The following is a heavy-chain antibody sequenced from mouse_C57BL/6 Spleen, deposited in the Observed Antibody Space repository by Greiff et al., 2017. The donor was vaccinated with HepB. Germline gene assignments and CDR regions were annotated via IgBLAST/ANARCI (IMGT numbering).Heavy chain of an antibody. V-gene: IGHV1-50*01. CDR3: ARVGGNYLFAY. CDR2: IDPSDSYT. Sequence: QVQLQQPGAELVKPGASVKLSCKASGYTFTSYWMQWVKQRPGQGLEWIGEIDPSDSYTNYNQKFKGKATLTVDTSSSTAYMQLSSLTSEDSAVYYCARVGGNYLFAYWGQGTLVTVSA. D-gene: IGHD2-1*01. CDR1: GYTFTSYW. J-gene: IGHJ3*01.